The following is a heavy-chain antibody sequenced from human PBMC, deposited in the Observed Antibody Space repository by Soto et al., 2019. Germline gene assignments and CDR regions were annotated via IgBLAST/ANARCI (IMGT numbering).Heavy chain of an antibody. CDR1: GFSLSTSGVG. Sequence: SGPTLVNPTQTLTLTCTFSGFSLSTSGVGVGWIRQPPGKALEWLALIYWNDDKRYSPSLKSRLTITKDTSKNQVVLTMTNMDPVDTATYYCAHRSRVGSGYDLDDYYYYGMDVWGQGTTVTVSS. CDR3: AHRSRVGSGYDLDDYYYYGMDV. J-gene: IGHJ6*02. V-gene: IGHV2-5*01. D-gene: IGHD5-12*01. CDR2: IYWNDDK.